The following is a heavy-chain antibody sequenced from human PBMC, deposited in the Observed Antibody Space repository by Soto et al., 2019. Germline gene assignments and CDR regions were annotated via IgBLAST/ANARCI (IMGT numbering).Heavy chain of an antibody. D-gene: IGHD5-18*01. CDR2: IYYSGST. J-gene: IGHJ3*02. V-gene: IGHV4-61*01. Sequence: QVQLQESGPGLVKPSETLSLTCTVSGGSVSSGSYYWSWIRQPPGKGLEWIGYIYYSGSTNYNPSLKSRVTISVDTSKNQFSLKLSSVTAADTAAYYRAGIQLWSAYDAFDIWGQGTMVIVSS. CDR1: GGSVSSGSYY. CDR3: AGIQLWSAYDAFDI.